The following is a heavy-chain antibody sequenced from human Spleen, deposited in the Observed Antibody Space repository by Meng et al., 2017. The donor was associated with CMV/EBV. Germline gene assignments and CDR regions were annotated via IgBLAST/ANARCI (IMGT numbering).Heavy chain of an antibody. J-gene: IGHJ5*02. V-gene: IGHV1-2*02. CDR2: INTNNGDT. Sequence: YTFTGYYVHWVRQAPGQGLEWMGRINTNNGDTNYAQRLQGRVTMTRDTSISTAYMELSRLRFDDTAAYDCARAYGSGSSIYQYYFDPWGQGTLVTVSS. CDR1: YTFTGYY. D-gene: IGHD3-10*01. CDR3: ARAYGSGSSIYQYYFDP.